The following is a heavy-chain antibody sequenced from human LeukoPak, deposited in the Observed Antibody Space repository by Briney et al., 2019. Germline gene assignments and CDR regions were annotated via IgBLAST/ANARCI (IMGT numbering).Heavy chain of an antibody. V-gene: IGHV4-59*01. CDR1: GGSISSYY. Sequence: SETLSLTCTVSGGSISSYYWSWIRQPPGKGLEWIGDIYYSGSTNYNPSLKSRVTISVDTSKNQFSLKLSSVTAADTAVYYCARVLVRGVISYYYYMDVWGKGTTVTVSS. J-gene: IGHJ6*03. CDR3: ARVLVRGVISYYYYMDV. D-gene: IGHD3-10*01. CDR2: IYYSGST.